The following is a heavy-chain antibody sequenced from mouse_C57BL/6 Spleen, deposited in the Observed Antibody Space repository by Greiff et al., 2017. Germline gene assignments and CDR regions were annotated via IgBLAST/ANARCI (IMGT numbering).Heavy chain of an antibody. V-gene: IGHV1-52*01. CDR3: ALITRVVAAYYFDY. D-gene: IGHD1-1*01. CDR2: IDPSDSDT. Sequence: QVQLQQPGAELVRPGSSVKLSCKASGYTFTSYWMHWVKQRPIQGLEWIGNIDPSDSDTHYNQKFKDKATLTVDKSSSTAYLQLRSLTSEDSAVYYCALITRVVAAYYFDYWGQGTTLTVSS. J-gene: IGHJ2*01. CDR1: GYTFTSYW.